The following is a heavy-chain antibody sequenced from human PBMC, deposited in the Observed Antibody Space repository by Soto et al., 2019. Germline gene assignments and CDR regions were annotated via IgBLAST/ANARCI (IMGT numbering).Heavy chain of an antibody. Sequence: GESLKISCKGSGYSFTSYWIGWVRQMPGKGLEWMGIIYPGDSDTRYSPSFQGQVTISADKSISTAYLQWSSLKASDTAMYYCARHRLSARWELRTYYYYYYGMDVCGQGTTVTVSS. J-gene: IGHJ6*02. D-gene: IGHD1-26*01. CDR3: ARHRLSARWELRTYYYYYYGMDV. CDR1: GYSFTSYW. V-gene: IGHV5-51*01. CDR2: IYPGDSDT.